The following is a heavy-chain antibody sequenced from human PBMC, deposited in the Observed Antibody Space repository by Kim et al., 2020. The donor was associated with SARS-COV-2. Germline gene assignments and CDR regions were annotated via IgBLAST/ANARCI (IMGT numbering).Heavy chain of an antibody. V-gene: IGHV3-21*01. Sequence: GGSLRLSCAASGFTFSSYSMNWVRQAPGKWLEWVASISSSSSYIYYADSVKGRFTISRDNAKNSLYLQMNSLRAEDTAVYYCSREDIVVVPAANNWFDPWGQGTLVTVSS. CDR1: GFTFSSYS. CDR2: ISSSSSYI. D-gene: IGHD2-2*01. CDR3: SREDIVVVPAANNWFDP. J-gene: IGHJ5*02.